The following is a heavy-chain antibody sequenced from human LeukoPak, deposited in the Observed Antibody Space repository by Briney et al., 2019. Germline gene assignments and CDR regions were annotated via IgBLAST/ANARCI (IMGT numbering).Heavy chain of an antibody. V-gene: IGHV3-33*01. CDR2: IWYDGSNK. D-gene: IGHD3-10*01. CDR1: GFTFSSYG. J-gene: IGHJ6*04. Sequence: LSCAAXGFTFSSYGMHGVRQAPGKGLEGVAVIWYDGSNKYYADSVKGRFTISRDNSKNTLYLQMNSLRAEDTAVYYCARDVVRGVIYYYYGMDVWGKGTTVTVSS. CDR3: ARDVVRGVIYYYYGMDV.